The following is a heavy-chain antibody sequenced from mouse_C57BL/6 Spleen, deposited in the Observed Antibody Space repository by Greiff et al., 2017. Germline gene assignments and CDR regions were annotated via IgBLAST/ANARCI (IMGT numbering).Heavy chain of an antibody. CDR1: GYTFTSYW. CDR2: IDPSDSYT. Sequence: QVQLQQPGAELVMPGASVKLSCKASGYTFTSYWMHWVKQRPGQGLAWIGEIDPSDSYTNYNQKFKGKSTLTVDKSSSTAYMQLSSLTSEDSAVYYCARPSYYSNWRGYAMDYWGQGTSVTVSS. D-gene: IGHD2-5*01. CDR3: ARPSYYSNWRGYAMDY. V-gene: IGHV1-69*01. J-gene: IGHJ4*01.